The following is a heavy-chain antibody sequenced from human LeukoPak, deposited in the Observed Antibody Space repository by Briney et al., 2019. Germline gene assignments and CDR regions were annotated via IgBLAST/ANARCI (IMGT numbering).Heavy chain of an antibody. Sequence: PSETLSLTCTVSGGSISSGGYYWSWIRQHPGKGLEWIGYIYYSGSTYYNPSLKSRVTISVDTSKNQFSLKLSSVTAADTAVYYCARELKGYSYGYGHSPGDAFDIWGQGTMVTVSS. D-gene: IGHD5-18*01. J-gene: IGHJ3*02. CDR1: GGSISSGGYY. CDR3: ARELKGYSYGYGHSPGDAFDI. V-gene: IGHV4-31*03. CDR2: IYYSGST.